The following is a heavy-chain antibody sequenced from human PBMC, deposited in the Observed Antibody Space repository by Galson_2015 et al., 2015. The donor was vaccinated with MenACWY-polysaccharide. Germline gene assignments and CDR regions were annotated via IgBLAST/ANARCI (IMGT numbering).Heavy chain of an antibody. CDR2: ISSSSGII. V-gene: IGHV3-11*04. CDR3: ARGGGRFPENYYFDY. J-gene: IGHJ4*02. CDR1: GFTFSDYY. D-gene: IGHD3-16*01. Sequence: SLRLSCAASGFTFSDYYMSWIRQAPGKGLECISHISSSSGIIYYADSVKGRFTISRDNANNTLYLQMNNLSAEDTAVYYCARGGGRFPENYYFDYWGQGTLVTVSS.